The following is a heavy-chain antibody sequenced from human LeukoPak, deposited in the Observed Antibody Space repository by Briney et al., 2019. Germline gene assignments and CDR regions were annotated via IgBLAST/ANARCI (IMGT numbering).Heavy chain of an antibody. CDR2: ISHTGST. V-gene: IGHV4-34*01. D-gene: IGHD3-10*01. Sequence: SETLSLTCAVYGGSFSGHYWSWIRQPPGKGLEWIGEISHTGSTNYNPSLKSRVTISLATSKNQFSLKLSSVTAADTAVYYRAREFEWFGELSGYNPSNYFDYWGQGTLVTVSS. CDR3: AREFEWFGELSGYNPSNYFDY. CDR1: GGSFSGHY. J-gene: IGHJ4*02.